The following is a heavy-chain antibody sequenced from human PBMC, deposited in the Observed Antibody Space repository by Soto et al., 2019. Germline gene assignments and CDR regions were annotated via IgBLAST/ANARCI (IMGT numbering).Heavy chain of an antibody. CDR1: GFTFISYG. Sequence: GGSLRLSCAASGFTFISYGMNWVRQAPGKGLEWVSSISSSSSYIYYADSVKGRFTISRDNAKNSLYLQMNSLRAEDTAVYYCARGRDFWSGYFHHDLYWGQGTLVTVSS. CDR3: ARGRDFWSGYFHHDLY. CDR2: ISSSSSYI. D-gene: IGHD3-3*01. J-gene: IGHJ4*02. V-gene: IGHV3-21*01.